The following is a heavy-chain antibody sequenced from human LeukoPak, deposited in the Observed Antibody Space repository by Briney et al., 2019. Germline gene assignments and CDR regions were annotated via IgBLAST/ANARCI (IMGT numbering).Heavy chain of an antibody. J-gene: IGHJ4*02. CDR2: INQDGSQK. V-gene: IGHV3-7*01. CDR1: GFSNDW. D-gene: IGHD6-13*01. CDR3: AREIREAAVSN. Sequence: PGGSLRLSCTMSGFSNDWMAWVRQAPEKGLEWVATINQDGSQKYYVDSMKGRFTISRDNAKNSLYLRLTSLRADDTAVYYCAREIREAAVSNWGQGTLVTVSA.